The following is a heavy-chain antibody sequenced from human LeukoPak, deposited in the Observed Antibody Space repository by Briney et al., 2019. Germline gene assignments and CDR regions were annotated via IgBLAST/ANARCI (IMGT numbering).Heavy chain of an antibody. D-gene: IGHD6-19*01. V-gene: IGHV3-23*01. CDR1: GLTFSIYA. Sequence: PGGSLRLSCAASGLTFSIYAMIWVRQAPGKGLEWVSVISGNGGHIDYADSVKGRFTISRDNSKNTLFLQMNSLRVEDTAVYYCAKDARRASGWHFFDYWGQGTLVTVSS. J-gene: IGHJ4*02. CDR3: AKDARRASGWHFFDY. CDR2: ISGNGGHI.